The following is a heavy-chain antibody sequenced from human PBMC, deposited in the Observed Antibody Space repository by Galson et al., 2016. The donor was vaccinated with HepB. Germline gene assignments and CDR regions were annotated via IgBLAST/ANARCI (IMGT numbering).Heavy chain of an antibody. D-gene: IGHD4-23*01. CDR2: TYYRSKWYT. J-gene: IGHJ3*02. Sequence: CAISGDSVSRNSAAWNWIRQSPSRGLEWLGRTYYRSKWYTDYAVSVKSRITVNPDTSKKQFSLQLNSVTPEDTAVYYCASDPPVSNSIFDMWGQGTMVTVSS. CDR3: ASDPPVSNSIFDM. CDR1: GDSVSRNSAA. V-gene: IGHV6-1*01.